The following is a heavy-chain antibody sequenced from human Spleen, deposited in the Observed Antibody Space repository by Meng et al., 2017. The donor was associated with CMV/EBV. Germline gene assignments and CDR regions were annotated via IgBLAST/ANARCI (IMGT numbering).Heavy chain of an antibody. CDR3: AGGYCSGGTCFPHFDY. V-gene: IGHV1-2*02. Sequence: ASVKVSCKASGYTFTGYYMHWVRQAPGQGLEWMGWINPNSGGSNYAQKFQGRVAMTRDTSISTGYMELSRLRSDDTAVYYCAGGYCSGGTCFPHFDYWGQGTLVTVSS. CDR1: GYTFTGYY. D-gene: IGHD2-15*01. CDR2: INPNSGGS. J-gene: IGHJ4*02.